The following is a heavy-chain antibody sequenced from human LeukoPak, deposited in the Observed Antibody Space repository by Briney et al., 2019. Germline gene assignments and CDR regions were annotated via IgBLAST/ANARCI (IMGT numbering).Heavy chain of an antibody. CDR2: IRTEAKSYAT. CDR1: GFTFSGSA. D-gene: IGHD3-10*01. J-gene: IGHJ4*02. V-gene: IGHV3-73*01. CDR3: TGNYYGSGSYADFDY. Sequence: GGSLRLSCAASGFTFSGSAMHWVRQASGKGLEWVGQIRTEAKSYATAYAASVKGRFSISRDDSKNTAYLQMDSLKTEDTAVYYCTGNYYGSGSYADFDYWGQGTLVTVSS.